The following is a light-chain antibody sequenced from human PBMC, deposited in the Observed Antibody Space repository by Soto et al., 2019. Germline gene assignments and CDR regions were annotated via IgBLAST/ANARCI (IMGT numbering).Light chain of an antibody. CDR3: QKYNSAPFT. CDR2: ATS. Sequence: DVQMTQSPSSLSAFVGDRVTITCRASQGIAPYLAWFQQKPGKVPTLLIYATSTLQSGVPSRFSGSGSGTDFTLTVTSLQPEDVGTYYCQKYNSAPFTFGRGTKVEIK. CDR1: QGIAPY. V-gene: IGKV1-27*01. J-gene: IGKJ4*01.